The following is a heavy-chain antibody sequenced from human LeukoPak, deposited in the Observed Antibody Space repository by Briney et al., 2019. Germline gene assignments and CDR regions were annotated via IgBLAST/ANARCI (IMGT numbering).Heavy chain of an antibody. CDR3: ARDLGYEASFDY. CDR1: GGSIRSYY. V-gene: IGHV4-59*01. D-gene: IGHD3-16*01. J-gene: IGHJ4*02. Sequence: PSETLSLTCTVSGGSIRSYYWSWIRQPPGKGLEWIGYIYYSGSTNYNPSLKSRVTIAVDSSKNQFSLKLSSVTAADTAVYYCARDLGYEASFDYWGQETLVTVSS. CDR2: IYYSGST.